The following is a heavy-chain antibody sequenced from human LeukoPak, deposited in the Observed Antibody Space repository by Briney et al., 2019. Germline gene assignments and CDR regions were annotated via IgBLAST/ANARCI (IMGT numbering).Heavy chain of an antibody. J-gene: IGHJ4*02. CDR1: GYTFTGYY. V-gene: IGHV1-2*06. CDR2: INPNSGGT. D-gene: IGHD6-13*01. Sequence: ASVKVSCKASGYTFTGYYMHWVRQAPGQGLEWMGRINPNSGGTNYAQKFQGRVTMTGDTSISTAYMELSRLRSDDTAVYYCARVGYSSSWYFDYWGQGTLVTVSS. CDR3: ARVGYSSSWYFDY.